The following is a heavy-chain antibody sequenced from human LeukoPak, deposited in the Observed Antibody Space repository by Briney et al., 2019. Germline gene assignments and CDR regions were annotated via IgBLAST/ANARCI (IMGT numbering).Heavy chain of an antibody. J-gene: IGHJ6*03. CDR3: ARAGYDYVWGSPGWDYYYMDV. D-gene: IGHD3-16*01. Sequence: GGSLRLSCAASGFTFSSYWTSWVRQAPGKGLEWVANIKQDGSEKYYVDSVKGRFTISRDNAKNSLYLQMNSLRAEDTAVYYCARAGYDYVWGSPGWDYYYMDVWGKGTTVTVSS. CDR2: IKQDGSEK. V-gene: IGHV3-7*01. CDR1: GFTFSSYW.